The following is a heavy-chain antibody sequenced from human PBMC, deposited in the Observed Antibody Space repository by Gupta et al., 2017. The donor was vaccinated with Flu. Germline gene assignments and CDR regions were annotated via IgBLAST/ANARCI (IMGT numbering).Heavy chain of an antibody. D-gene: IGHD6-19*01. CDR1: GYAISNGYY. J-gene: IGHJ4*02. CDR2: IFHTGSN. CDR3: MRANSIEETGWSFLDY. Sequence: QVQLQDTVSGLLKPSETLSLTCAVSGYAISNGYYWGWFRQPPGKGLVWIGSIFHTGSNMNNPVRQVRVAMSADTNKNQVPLRLKSVKGDERKVYYCMRANSIEETGWSFLDYWGQGTLVTVSS. V-gene: IGHV4-38-2*01.